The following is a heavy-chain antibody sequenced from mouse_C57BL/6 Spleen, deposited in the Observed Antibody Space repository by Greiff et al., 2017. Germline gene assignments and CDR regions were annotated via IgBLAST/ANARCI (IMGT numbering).Heavy chain of an antibody. V-gene: IGHV1-82*01. CDR1: GYAFSSSW. Sequence: VQLQQSGPELVKPGASVKISCKASGYAFSSSWMNWVKQRPGKGLEWIGRLYPGDGDTNYNGKFKGKATLTADKSSSTAYMQLSSLTSEDSAVYVCARRATLGLDYWGQGTTLTVSS. D-gene: IGHD4-1*01. CDR3: ARRATLGLDY. J-gene: IGHJ2*01. CDR2: LYPGDGDT.